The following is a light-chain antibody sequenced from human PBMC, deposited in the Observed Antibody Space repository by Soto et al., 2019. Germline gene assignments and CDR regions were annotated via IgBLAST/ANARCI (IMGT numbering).Light chain of an antibody. V-gene: IGLV2-23*01. Sequence: QSVLTQPASVSGSPGQSITIPCTGTTSDIGTYNLVSWYQQHPGKAPKLIIYEGTKRPSGVSNRFSGSKSGDTASLTISGLQADDEAVYHCCSYAGSSTWVFGGGTKLTVL. CDR1: TSDIGTYNL. CDR3: CSYAGSSTWV. J-gene: IGLJ3*02. CDR2: EGT.